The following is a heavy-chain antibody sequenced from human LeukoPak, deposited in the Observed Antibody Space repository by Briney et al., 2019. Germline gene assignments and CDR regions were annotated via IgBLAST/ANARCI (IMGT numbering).Heavy chain of an antibody. CDR1: GGSFSGYY. D-gene: IGHD6-13*01. J-gene: IGHJ5*02. CDR3: ARRGVAAAGWFDP. CDR2: INHSGST. Sequence: PSETLPLTCAVYGGSFSGYYWSWIRQPPGKGLEWLGEINHSGSTNYNPSLKSRVTISVDTSKNQFSLKLSSVTAADMAVYYCARRGVAAAGWFDPWGQGTLVTVSS. V-gene: IGHV4-34*01.